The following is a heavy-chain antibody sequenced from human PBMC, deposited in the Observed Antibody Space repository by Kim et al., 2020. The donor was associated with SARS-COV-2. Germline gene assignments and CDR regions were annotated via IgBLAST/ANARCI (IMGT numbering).Heavy chain of an antibody. D-gene: IGHD2-2*02. CDR3: AKLTGLYQLLYPVDY. V-gene: IGHV3-30*02. J-gene: IGHJ4*02. Sequence: DSVKGRLTISRDNSKNTLYLQMNSLRAEDTAVYYCAKLTGLYQLLYPVDYWGQGTLVTVSS.